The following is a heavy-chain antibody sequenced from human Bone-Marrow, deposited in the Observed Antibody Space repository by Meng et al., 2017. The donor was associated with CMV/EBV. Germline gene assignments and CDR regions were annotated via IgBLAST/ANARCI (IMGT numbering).Heavy chain of an antibody. V-gene: IGHV1-69*10. CDR1: GGTFSSYA. J-gene: IGHJ3*02. CDR3: ARDSLSVRFLEWWSDAFDI. D-gene: IGHD3-3*01. CDR2: IIPILGIA. Sequence: SVKVSCKASGGTFSSYAISWVRQAPGQGLEWMGGIIPILGIANYAQKLQGRVTITADKSTSTAYMELSSLRSEDTAVYYCARDSLSVRFLEWWSDAFDIWGQGTMVTVSS.